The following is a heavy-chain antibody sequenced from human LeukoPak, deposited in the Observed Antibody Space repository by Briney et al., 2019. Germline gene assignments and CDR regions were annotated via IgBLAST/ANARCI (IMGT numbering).Heavy chain of an antibody. CDR2: IYYSGSI. J-gene: IGHJ4*02. V-gene: IGHV4-59*11. CDR3: ARGGAAAAADY. Sequence: PSVTLSLTCTVSGGSISSHYWSWIRQPPGKGLEWIGYIYYSGSINYNPSLKSRVTMSVDTSKNQFSLKLSSVTAADTAVYYCARGGAAAAADYWGQGTLVTVSS. CDR1: GGSISSHY. D-gene: IGHD6-13*01.